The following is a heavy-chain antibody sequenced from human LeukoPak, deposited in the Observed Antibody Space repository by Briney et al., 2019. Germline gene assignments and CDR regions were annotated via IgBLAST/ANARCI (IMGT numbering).Heavy chain of an antibody. D-gene: IGHD3-22*01. CDR2: MNPNSGAT. V-gene: IGHV1-8*01. J-gene: IGHJ6*02. CDR3: ARSVYYDSSGRYGMDV. Sequence: ASVNVSCKASGYTFTSYDFNWLRQATGQGPEWMGWMNPNSGATGYAQKFQGRVTMTRSASINTAYMELSNLRSEDTAVYYCARSVYYDSSGRYGMDVWGQGTTVTVSS. CDR1: GYTFTSYD.